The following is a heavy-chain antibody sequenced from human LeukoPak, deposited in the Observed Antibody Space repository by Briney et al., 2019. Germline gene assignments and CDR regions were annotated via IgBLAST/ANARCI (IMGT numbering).Heavy chain of an antibody. D-gene: IGHD1-26*01. Sequence: ASVKVSCKASGYTFTGYYMHWVRQATGQGLEWMGWMNPNSGNTGYAQKFQGRVTITRNTSISTAYMELSSLRSEDTAVYYSARVVGEQDPASAFDIWGQGTMVTVSS. CDR3: ARVVGEQDPASAFDI. J-gene: IGHJ3*02. CDR2: MNPNSGNT. V-gene: IGHV1-8*03. CDR1: GYTFTGYY.